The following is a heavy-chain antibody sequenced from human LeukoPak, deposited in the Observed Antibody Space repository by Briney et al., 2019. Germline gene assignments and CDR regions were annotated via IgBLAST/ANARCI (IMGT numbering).Heavy chain of an antibody. J-gene: IGHJ4*02. V-gene: IGHV3-74*01. CDR3: ARGPYYGSGSWYLDFDY. CDR1: GFTFSNYW. CDR2: INTDGSST. Sequence: GGSLRLSCAASGFTFSNYWMHWVRQAPGKGLVWVSRINTDGSSTSYADSVKGRFTISRDNAKNTLYLQMNSLRAEDTALYYCARGPYYGSGSWYLDFDYWGQGTLVTVSS. D-gene: IGHD3-10*01.